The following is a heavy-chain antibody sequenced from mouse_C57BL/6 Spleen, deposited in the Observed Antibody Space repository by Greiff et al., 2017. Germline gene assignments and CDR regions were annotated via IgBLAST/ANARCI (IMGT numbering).Heavy chain of an antibody. CDR3: ARQGRWYFDD. CDR1: GYAFSSSW. J-gene: IGHJ1*03. D-gene: IGHD3-3*01. V-gene: IGHV1-82*01. CDR2: IYPGDGDT. Sequence: QVQLQQSGPELVKPGASVKISCKASGYAFSSSWMNWVKQRPGQGLEWIGRIYPGDGDTNYNGKFKGKATLTADKSSSTAYLQLSSLTSEDSAVYCCARQGRWYFDDWGKGTTVTVSS.